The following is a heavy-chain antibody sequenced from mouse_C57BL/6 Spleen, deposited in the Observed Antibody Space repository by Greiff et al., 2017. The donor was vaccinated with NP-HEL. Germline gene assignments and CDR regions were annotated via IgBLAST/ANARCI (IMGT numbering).Heavy chain of an antibody. Sequence: QVQLQQSGAELVRPGASVTLSCKASGYTFTDYEMHWVKQTPVHGLEWIGAIDPETGGTAYNQKFTGKAILTADKSSSTAYMELRSLTSEDSAVYYCTRFSYYGSSYDYAMDYWGQGTSVTVSS. V-gene: IGHV1-15*01. CDR2: IDPETGGT. D-gene: IGHD1-1*01. CDR3: TRFSYYGSSYDYAMDY. CDR1: GYTFTDYE. J-gene: IGHJ4*01.